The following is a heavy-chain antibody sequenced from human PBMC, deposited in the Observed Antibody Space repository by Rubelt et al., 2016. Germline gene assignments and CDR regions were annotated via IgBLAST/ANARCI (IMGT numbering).Heavy chain of an antibody. CDR1: YA. CDR2: ISGGGGTT. D-gene: IGHD2-15*01. V-gene: IGHV3-23*01. J-gene: IGHJ2*01. Sequence: YAMSWVRQAPGKGLECVSGISGGGGTTYYADSVKGRFTISRDNSKNTLYLQMNSLRDEDTAVYYCARDKRSWYFDLWGRGTRVTVSS. CDR3: ARDKRSWYFDL.